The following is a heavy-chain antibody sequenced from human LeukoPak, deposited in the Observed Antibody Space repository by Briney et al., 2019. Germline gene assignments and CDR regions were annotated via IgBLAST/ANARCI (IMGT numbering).Heavy chain of an antibody. V-gene: IGHV1-2*06. CDR3: ARSLPEISYYDFWSGYWCFDY. D-gene: IGHD3-3*01. CDR2: INPNSGGT. J-gene: IGHJ4*02. CDR1: GYTFTGYH. Sequence: ASVTVSCKASGYTFTGYHMHWVRQAPGQGLEWMGRINPNSGGTNYAQKFQGRVTMTRDTSISTAYMELSRLRSDDTAVYYCARSLPEISYYDFWSGYWCFDYWGQGTLVTVSS.